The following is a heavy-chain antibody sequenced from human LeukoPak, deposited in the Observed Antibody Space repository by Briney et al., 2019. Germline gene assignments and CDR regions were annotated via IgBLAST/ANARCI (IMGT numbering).Heavy chain of an antibody. CDR2: IYPDYSGT. CDR1: GYSFTKYW. D-gene: IGHD3-16*01. Sequence: GESLKISCKGFGYSFTKYWIGWVRQMPGKGLEWMGIIYPDYSGTTYSPSFQGQVTMSVDKSINTAYLQWNSLRASDAAMYYCARHTDDNDSDAFDIWGQGTMVAVSS. V-gene: IGHV5-51*01. J-gene: IGHJ3*02. CDR3: ARHTDDNDSDAFDI.